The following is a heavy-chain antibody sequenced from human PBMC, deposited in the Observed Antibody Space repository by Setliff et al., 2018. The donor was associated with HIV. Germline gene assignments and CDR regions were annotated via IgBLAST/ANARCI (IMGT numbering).Heavy chain of an antibody. Sequence: SETLSLTCTVSGGSISSDTYHYSWIRQPAGKGLEWIGHISTSGTTNYNPSLKSRVTISADTSKSQFSLKLTSVTAADTAAYFCARVSTDYVWGSFLSSGPYYFDFWGQGALVTVSS. CDR1: GGSISSDTYH. D-gene: IGHD3-16*01. CDR2: ISTSGTT. CDR3: ARVSTDYVWGSFLSSGPYYFDF. V-gene: IGHV4-61*09. J-gene: IGHJ4*02.